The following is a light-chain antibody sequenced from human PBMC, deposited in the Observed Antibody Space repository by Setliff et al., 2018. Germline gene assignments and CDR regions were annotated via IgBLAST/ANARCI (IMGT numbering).Light chain of an antibody. CDR2: EVT. J-gene: IGLJ1*01. V-gene: IGLV2-8*01. CDR1: SRDIGAYDY. CDR3: SSYAASYNPYV. Sequence: QSALTQPPSASESPGQSLTISCTGTSRDIGAYDYVSWYQQHPGKAPKLMIYEVTKRPSGVPDRFTGSKSGNTASLTVSGLQAEDEADYYCSSYAASYNPYVFGTGTKVTVL.